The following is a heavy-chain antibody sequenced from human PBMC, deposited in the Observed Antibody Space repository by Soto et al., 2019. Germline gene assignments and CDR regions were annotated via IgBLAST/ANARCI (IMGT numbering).Heavy chain of an antibody. Sequence: GVSVKVSCKVSGYTLTELSMHWVRQAPGQGLEWMGGFDPEDGETIYAQKFQGRVTMTEDTSTDTAYMELSSLRSEDTAVYYCATELYYDILTGAMPHAFDIWGQGTMVTVSS. V-gene: IGHV1-24*01. J-gene: IGHJ3*02. CDR2: FDPEDGET. CDR1: GYTLTELS. D-gene: IGHD3-9*01. CDR3: ATELYYDILTGAMPHAFDI.